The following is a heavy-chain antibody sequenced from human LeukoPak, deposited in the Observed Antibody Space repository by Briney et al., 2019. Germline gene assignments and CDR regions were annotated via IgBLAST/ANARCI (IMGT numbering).Heavy chain of an antibody. D-gene: IGHD1-26*01. CDR2: INHSGST. Sequence: PSETLSLTCAVYGGSFSGYYWSWLRQPPGKGLEWIGEINHSGSTNYNPSLKSRVTISVDTSKNQFSLKLSSVTAADTAVYYCARGVTWELPDYWGQGTLVTVSS. CDR1: GGSFSGYY. V-gene: IGHV4-34*01. CDR3: ARGVTWELPDY. J-gene: IGHJ4*02.